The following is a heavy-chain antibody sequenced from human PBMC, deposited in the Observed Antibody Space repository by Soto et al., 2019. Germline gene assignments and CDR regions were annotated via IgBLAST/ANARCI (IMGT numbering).Heavy chain of an antibody. J-gene: IGHJ4*02. D-gene: IGHD2-2*02. CDR3: ARHHCSSTSCYTEPAYYFDY. CDR2: IYPGDSDT. V-gene: IGHV5-51*01. Sequence: LGESLKISCKGSGYSFTSYWIGWVRQMPGKGLEWMGIIYPGDSDTRYSPSFQGQVTISADKSISTAYLQWSSLKASDTAMYYCARHHCSSTSCYTEPAYYFDYWGQGTLVTVSS. CDR1: GYSFTSYW.